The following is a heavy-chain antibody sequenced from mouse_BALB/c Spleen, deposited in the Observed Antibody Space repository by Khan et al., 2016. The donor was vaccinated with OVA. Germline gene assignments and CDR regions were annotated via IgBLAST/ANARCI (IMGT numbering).Heavy chain of an antibody. V-gene: IGHV2-9*02. D-gene: IGHD1-3*01. CDR3: GRLEDI. Sequence: VQLQESGPGLVAPSQSLSITCTVSGFSLTSYGVHWVRQPPGKGLELLGVIWAGGSTNYNSALMSRLSISKDNSKSQVFFKMNSLQTNDTAMYYCGRLEDIWGQGTTLTVSS. CDR1: GFSLTSYG. J-gene: IGHJ2*01. CDR2: IWAGGST.